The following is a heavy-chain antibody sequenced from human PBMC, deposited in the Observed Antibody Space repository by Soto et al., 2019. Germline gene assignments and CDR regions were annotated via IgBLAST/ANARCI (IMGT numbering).Heavy chain of an antibody. D-gene: IGHD6-19*01. CDR2: IKQDGSEK. CDR3: ARELIAVAGSYFDY. Sequence: GGSLRLSCAASGFTFSSYWMSWVRQAPGKGLEWVANIKQDGSEKYYVDSVKGRFTISRDNAKNSLYLQMNSLRAEDTAVYYCARELIAVAGSYFDYWGQGSLVTVSS. CDR1: GFTFSSYW. J-gene: IGHJ4*02. V-gene: IGHV3-7*03.